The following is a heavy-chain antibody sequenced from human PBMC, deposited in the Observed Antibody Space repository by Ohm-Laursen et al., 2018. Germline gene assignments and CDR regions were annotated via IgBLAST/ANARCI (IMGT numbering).Heavy chain of an antibody. Sequence: SDTLSLTCAVSGYSVGITNWWAWIRQPPGKGLEWIGYMYYSGITYYNPSLKSRVTMSIDTSKNKVSLKLNSVTAVDTAMYYCATILPGTWYAFDMWGQGTMVTVSS. J-gene: IGHJ3*02. CDR2: MYYSGIT. D-gene: IGHD1-1*01. CDR1: GYSVGITNW. CDR3: ATILPGTWYAFDM. V-gene: IGHV4-28*01.